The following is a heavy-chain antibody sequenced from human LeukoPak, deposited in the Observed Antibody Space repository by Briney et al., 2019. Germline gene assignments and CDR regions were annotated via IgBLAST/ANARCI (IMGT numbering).Heavy chain of an antibody. CDR2: IYSGGST. V-gene: IGHV3-53*01. D-gene: IGHD3-10*02. Sequence: GGSLRLSCAASGFTVSSNYMSWVRQAPGKGLEWVSVIYSGGSTYYADSVKGRFTISRDNSKNTLYLEMNSLRAEDTAVYYCARVMFGDQLSSYYFDYWGQGTLVTVSS. J-gene: IGHJ4*02. CDR1: GFTVSSNY. CDR3: ARVMFGDQLSSYYFDY.